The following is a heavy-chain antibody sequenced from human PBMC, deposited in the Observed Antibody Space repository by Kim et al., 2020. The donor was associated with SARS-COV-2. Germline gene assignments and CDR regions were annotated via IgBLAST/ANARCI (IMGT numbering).Heavy chain of an antibody. D-gene: IGHD3-16*01. CDR1: GFTFDDYA. Sequence: GGSLRLSCAASGFTFDDYAMHWVRQAPGKGLEWVSGISWNSGSIGYADSVKGRFTISRDNAKNSLYLQMNSLRAEDTALYYCAKASEITFGGVNNGMDVWGQGTTVTVSS. CDR3: AKASEITFGGVNNGMDV. J-gene: IGHJ6*02. V-gene: IGHV3-9*01. CDR2: ISWNSGSI.